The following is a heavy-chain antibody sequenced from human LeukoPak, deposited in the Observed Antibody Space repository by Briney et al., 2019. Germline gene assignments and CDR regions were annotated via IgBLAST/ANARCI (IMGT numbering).Heavy chain of an antibody. D-gene: IGHD6-6*01. CDR3: ARAESIAARVFDY. CDR1: GGSISSYY. CDR2: IYYSGST. J-gene: IGHJ4*02. Sequence: SETLSLTCTVSGGSISSYYWSWIRQPPGKGLEWIGYIYYSGSTNYNPSLKSRVTISVDTSKNQFSLKLSSVTAADTAVYYCARAESIAARVFDYWGQGTLVTVSS. V-gene: IGHV4-59*12.